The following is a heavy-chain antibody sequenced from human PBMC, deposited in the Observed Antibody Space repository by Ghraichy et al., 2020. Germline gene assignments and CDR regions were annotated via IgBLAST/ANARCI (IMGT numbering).Heavy chain of an antibody. V-gene: IGHV4-34*01. D-gene: IGHD3-10*01. J-gene: IGHJ5*02. CDR1: GGSFSGYY. Sequence: SETLSLTCAVYGGSFSGYYWSWIRQPPGKGLEWIGEINHSGSTNYNPSLKSRVTISVDTSKNQFSLKLSSVTAADTAVYYCARGDPGGFNWFDPWGQGTLVTVSS. CDR3: ARGDPGGFNWFDP. CDR2: INHSGST.